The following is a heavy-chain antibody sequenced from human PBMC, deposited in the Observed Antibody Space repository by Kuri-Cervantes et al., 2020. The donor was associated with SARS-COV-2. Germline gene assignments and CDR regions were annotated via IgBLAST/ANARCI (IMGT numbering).Heavy chain of an antibody. CDR3: AGGSSGRDY. V-gene: IGHV6-1*01. J-gene: IGHJ4*02. D-gene: IGHD6-19*01. CDR2: TFYRSKWHN. Sequence: SQTLSLTCAISGDSVSSNSAAWSWIRQSPSRGLEWLGRTFYRSKWHNDYAVSVKGRITISPDTSKNQFSLRLNSVTPEDTAAYYCAGGSSGRDYWGQGTLVTVSS. CDR1: GDSVSSNSAA.